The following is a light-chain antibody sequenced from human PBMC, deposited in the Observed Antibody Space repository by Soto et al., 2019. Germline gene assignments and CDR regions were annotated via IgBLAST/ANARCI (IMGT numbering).Light chain of an antibody. Sequence: DIVMTQTPLSSPVTLGQAASISCRSSQSLVHNDGNTYLSWFQQRPGQPPRLLIYKVSDRFSGVPDRFSGSGAGTDFTLTISSLQPEDVATYYCQKYNSAPQTFGPGTKVDIK. CDR1: QSLVHNDGNTY. V-gene: IGKV2-24*01. J-gene: IGKJ3*01. CDR2: KVS. CDR3: QKYNSAPQT.